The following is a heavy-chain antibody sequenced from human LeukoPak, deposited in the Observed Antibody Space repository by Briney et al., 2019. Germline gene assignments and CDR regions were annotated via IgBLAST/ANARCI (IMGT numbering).Heavy chain of an antibody. D-gene: IGHD6-13*01. Sequence: TLSLTCTVSGGSISSGSYYWSWIRQPAGKGLEWIGRIYTSGSTNYNPSLKSRVTISVDTSKNQFSLKLSSVTAADTAVYYCARAGIAAAYLDIWGQGTMVTVSS. CDR2: IYTSGST. CDR1: GGSISSGSYY. CDR3: ARAGIAAAYLDI. V-gene: IGHV4-61*02. J-gene: IGHJ3*02.